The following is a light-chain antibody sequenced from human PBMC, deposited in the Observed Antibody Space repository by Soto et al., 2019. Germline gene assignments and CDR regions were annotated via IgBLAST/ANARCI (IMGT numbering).Light chain of an antibody. CDR2: GNR. CDR1: GAGYD. J-gene: IGLJ3*02. V-gene: IGLV1-40*01. Sequence: GAGYDVHWYQQLPGAAPKLVIFGNRNRPSGVPERFSGSKSGTSASLAITGLQAEDEADYYCQAYDYSLTAFVFGGGTKVTV. CDR3: QAYDYSLTAFV.